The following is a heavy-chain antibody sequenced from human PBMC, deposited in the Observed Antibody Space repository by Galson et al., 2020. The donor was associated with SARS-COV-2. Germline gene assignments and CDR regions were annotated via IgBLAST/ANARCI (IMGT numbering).Heavy chain of an antibody. CDR3: ARDGGQQVLFDYYYYGMDV. D-gene: IGHD3-10*01. J-gene: IGHJ6*02. Sequence: SETLSLTCTVSGGSISSDYWSWIRQPAGKGLEWIGRIYTSGSTNYNPSLKSRVTMSIDTSKNRFSLKLSSVTAADTAMYYCARDGGQQVLFDYYYYGMDVWGQGTTVTVSS. CDR1: GGSISSDY. V-gene: IGHV4-4*07. CDR2: IYTSGST.